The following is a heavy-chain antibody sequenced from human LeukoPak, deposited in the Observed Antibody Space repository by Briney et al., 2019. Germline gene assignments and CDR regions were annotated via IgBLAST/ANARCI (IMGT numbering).Heavy chain of an antibody. D-gene: IGHD5-24*01. J-gene: IGHJ4*02. Sequence: GGSLRLSCVVSGFTFSNAWMSWVRQAPGKGLEWISYIGIDSGNTNYADSVKGRFTISGDKAKNSLYLQMNSLRVEDTAVYYCARDYKYAFDNWGQGTLVTVSS. CDR2: IGIDSGNT. V-gene: IGHV3-11*06. CDR1: GFTFSNAW. CDR3: ARDYKYAFDN.